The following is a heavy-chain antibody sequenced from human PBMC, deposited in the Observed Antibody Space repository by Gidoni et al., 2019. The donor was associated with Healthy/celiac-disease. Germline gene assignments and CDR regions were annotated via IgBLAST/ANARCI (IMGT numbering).Heavy chain of an antibody. J-gene: IGHJ6*02. Sequence: EVQLVESGGGLVQPGRSLRLSCTASGFTFGDYAMSWFRQAPGKGLEWVGFIRSKAYGGTTEYAASVKGRFTISRDDSKSIAYLQMNSLKTEDTAVYYCTRDGIDGDYVFHYYYYGMDVWGQGTTVTVSS. D-gene: IGHD4-17*01. CDR2: IRSKAYGGTT. V-gene: IGHV3-49*03. CDR1: GFTFGDYA. CDR3: TRDGIDGDYVFHYYYYGMDV.